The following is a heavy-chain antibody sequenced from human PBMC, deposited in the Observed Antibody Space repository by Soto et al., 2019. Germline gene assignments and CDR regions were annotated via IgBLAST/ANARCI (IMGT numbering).Heavy chain of an antibody. J-gene: IGHJ4*02. Sequence: SVKVSCKTSGGSFSSFALNWVRQVPGQGLEWMGGITPMFGTPNYAQKFLGSLTLTADEATNTAYLELTSLTSDDTAVYYCADGGGGFDSWGQGSPVTVSS. CDR3: ADGGGGFDS. V-gene: IGHV1-69*13. CDR1: GGSFSSFA. CDR2: ITPMFGTP.